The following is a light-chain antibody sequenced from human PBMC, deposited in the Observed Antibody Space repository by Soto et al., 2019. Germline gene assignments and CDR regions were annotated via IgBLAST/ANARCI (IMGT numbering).Light chain of an antibody. CDR3: QQFNNWPVT. CDR2: AAS. J-gene: IGKJ3*01. CDR1: QAINNY. Sequence: IRMTLSPSSLSASTGDGVNITARASQAINNYLVWFQQKPGKAPKLLIYAASSLQSGVPSRFSGTASGTDFTLTINSLQPEDFATYYCQQFNNWPVTFGPGTKVDIK. V-gene: IGKV1-8*01.